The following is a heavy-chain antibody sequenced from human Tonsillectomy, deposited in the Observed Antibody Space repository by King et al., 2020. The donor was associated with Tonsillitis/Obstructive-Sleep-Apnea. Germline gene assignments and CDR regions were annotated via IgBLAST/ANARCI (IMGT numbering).Heavy chain of an antibody. V-gene: IGHV5-51*01. D-gene: IGHD6-19*01. CDR1: GYSFSTYW. CDR3: ARRGSXXXGXXXDP. J-gene: IGHJ5*02. CDR2: IYPGXXDT. Sequence: VQLVESGAEVKKPGESLKISCKGSGYSFSTYWIGWVRQMPGKGLEWMGIIYPGXXDTRYXPSXQGQVTISADKSLSTAYLQWSSLKASDTAIYYCARRGSXXXGXXXDPXXXGTL.